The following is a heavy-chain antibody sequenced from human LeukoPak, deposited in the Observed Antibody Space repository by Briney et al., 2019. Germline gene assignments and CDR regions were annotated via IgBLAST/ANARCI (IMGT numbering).Heavy chain of an antibody. Sequence: GGSLRLSCAASGFTFSSSAMSWVRQVPGKGLEWVSGISASGGSTSYADSVRGRFTISRDNSKNTLYVQMNSLRDEDTAVYYCAKSVAIYFYYGLDVWGQGTTVTVSS. V-gene: IGHV3-23*01. D-gene: IGHD3-3*01. CDR2: ISASGGST. CDR3: AKSVAIYFYYGLDV. CDR1: GFTFSSSA. J-gene: IGHJ6*02.